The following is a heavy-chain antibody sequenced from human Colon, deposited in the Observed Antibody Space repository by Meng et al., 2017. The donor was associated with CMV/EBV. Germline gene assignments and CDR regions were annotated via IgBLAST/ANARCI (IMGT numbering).Heavy chain of an antibody. CDR3: ARASNSSFDP. V-gene: IGHV3-30*04. D-gene: IGHD4-11*01. Sequence: PGKGLEWVAIISHDGKNKFYAESVKGRFTISRDNSQNTVNLHMNTLRGDDSGLYYCARASNSSFDPWGQGTRV. J-gene: IGHJ5*02. CDR2: ISHDGKNK.